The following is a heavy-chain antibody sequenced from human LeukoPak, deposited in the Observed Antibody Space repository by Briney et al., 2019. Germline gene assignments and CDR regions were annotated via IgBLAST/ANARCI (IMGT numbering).Heavy chain of an antibody. Sequence: GGSLRLSCSASGFAFSAYWMNWVRQAPGKGPEWVANINLGGSAKSYVDSVKGRCTISGDNAKNSLYLQMNSLRVEDTAVYYCAAWGLHNYWGQGTLVTVSS. J-gene: IGHJ4*02. D-gene: IGHD7-27*01. V-gene: IGHV3-7*01. CDR3: AAWGLHNY. CDR2: INLGGSAK. CDR1: GFAFSAYW.